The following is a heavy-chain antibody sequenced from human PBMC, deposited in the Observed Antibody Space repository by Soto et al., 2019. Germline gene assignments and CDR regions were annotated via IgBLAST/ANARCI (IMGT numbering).Heavy chain of an antibody. CDR2: INPNSGGT. V-gene: IGHV1-2*04. CDR3: ARVQSARKYYFDY. CDR1: GYTFTGYY. Sequence: QVQLVQSGAEVKKPGASVKVSCKASGYTFTGYYMHWVRQAPGQGLEWMGWINPNSGGTNYAQKFQGWVTMTRDTSISKAYMELSRLRSDETAVYYCARVQSARKYYFDYWGQGTLVTVSS. J-gene: IGHJ4*02.